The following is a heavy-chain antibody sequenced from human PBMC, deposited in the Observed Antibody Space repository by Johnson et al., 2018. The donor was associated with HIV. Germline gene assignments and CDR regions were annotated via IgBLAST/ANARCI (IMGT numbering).Heavy chain of an antibody. CDR2: IYSGGST. CDR3: AKVGGTTILRDAFDI. Sequence: VQLVESGGGLIQPGGSLRLSCAASGFTVSSNYMSWVRQAPGKGLEWVSVIYSGGSTYYADSVKGRFTISRDNSKNTLYLQMNSLRAEDTAVYYCAKVGGTTILRDAFDIWGQGTMVTVSS. D-gene: IGHD1-1*01. V-gene: IGHV3-66*03. J-gene: IGHJ3*02. CDR1: GFTVSSNY.